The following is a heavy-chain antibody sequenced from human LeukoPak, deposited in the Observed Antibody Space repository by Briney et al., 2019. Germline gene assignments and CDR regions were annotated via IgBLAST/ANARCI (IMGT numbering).Heavy chain of an antibody. J-gene: IGHJ6*02. CDR1: GFTFSSYS. Sequence: PGGSLRLSCAGSGFTFSSYSMNWVRQAPGKGLEWVSSISSSSNYIYYADSVKGRFTISRDNAKNSLSLQMNSLRAGDTAVYYCARSPHWGLTAAGYYYGMDVWGQGTTVTVSS. CDR3: ARSPHWGLTAAGYYYGMDV. CDR2: ISSSSNYI. D-gene: IGHD6-13*01. V-gene: IGHV3-21*01.